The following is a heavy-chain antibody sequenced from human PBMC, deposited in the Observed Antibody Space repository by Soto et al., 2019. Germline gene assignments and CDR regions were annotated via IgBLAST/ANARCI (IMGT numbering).Heavy chain of an antibody. Sequence: GESLKISCKGSGYNFASHWIGWVRQMPGKGLEWMGIILPGDSYTTYSPSFQGQVTVSADQSISTVYLQWSSLKASDTAMYYCATLAGTGSHRDLYFDNWGQGTPVTVSS. CDR2: ILPGDSYT. V-gene: IGHV5-51*01. D-gene: IGHD1-26*01. J-gene: IGHJ4*02. CDR1: GYNFASHW. CDR3: ATLAGTGSHRDLYFDN.